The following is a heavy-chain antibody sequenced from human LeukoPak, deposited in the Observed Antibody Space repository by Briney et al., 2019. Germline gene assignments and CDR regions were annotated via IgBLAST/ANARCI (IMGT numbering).Heavy chain of an antibody. J-gene: IGHJ4*02. CDR1: GDSLDNLY. Sequence: SETLSLTCAVYGDSLDNLYWSWVRQSPGKGLEWIGEIKVGGDTKYNPSLKSRVTMAADTSRNQFSLKLSSVTAADTAVYYCARHTPLFDYWGQGTLVTVSS. D-gene: IGHD2-15*01. CDR2: IKVGGDT. CDR3: ARHTPLFDY. V-gene: IGHV4-34*01.